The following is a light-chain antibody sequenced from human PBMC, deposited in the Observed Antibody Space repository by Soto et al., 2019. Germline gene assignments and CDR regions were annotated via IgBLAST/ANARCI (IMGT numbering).Light chain of an antibody. V-gene: IGKV1-39*01. Sequence: DIQMTQSPSSLSASVGDRVTITCRASQSISNYLNWYQQKPGKAPKVLIYAASSLQSGVPSRFRGSGSGTDFTLTINSLQPEDFATYYCQQSYSIPWTFGQGTKVDIK. J-gene: IGKJ1*01. CDR2: AAS. CDR1: QSISNY. CDR3: QQSYSIPWT.